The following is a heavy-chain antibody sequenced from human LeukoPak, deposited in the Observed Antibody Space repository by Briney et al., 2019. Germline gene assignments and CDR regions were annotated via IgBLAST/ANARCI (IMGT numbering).Heavy chain of an antibody. CDR2: ISAYNGNT. V-gene: IGHV1-18*01. J-gene: IGHJ4*02. Sequence: ASVKVSCKASGYTFTSYGISWVRQAPGQGLEWMGWISAYNGNTNYAQKFQGRVTVTRDTSITTAYMELSGLRYDDTAVYYCARDGSSGWDSWGQGTLVTVSS. D-gene: IGHD3-22*01. CDR3: ARDGSSGWDS. CDR1: GYTFTSYG.